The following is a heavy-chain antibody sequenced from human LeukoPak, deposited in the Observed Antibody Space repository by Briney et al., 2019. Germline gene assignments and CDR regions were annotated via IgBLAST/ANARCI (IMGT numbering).Heavy chain of an antibody. CDR1: GFTFSSYG. J-gene: IGHJ4*02. Sequence: GGSLRLSRAASGFTFSSYGIHWVRQAPGKGLEWVTFIRHDGTNQHYGDSVKGRFTISRDNLKNTVFLQMNRVRAEDTAVYFCARSRNVRTFDYWGQGTLVAVSS. CDR3: ARSRNVRTFDY. V-gene: IGHV3-30*02. CDR2: IRHDGTNQ.